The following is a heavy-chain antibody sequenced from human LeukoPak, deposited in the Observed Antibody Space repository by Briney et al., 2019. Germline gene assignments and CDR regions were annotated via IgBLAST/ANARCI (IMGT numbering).Heavy chain of an antibody. CDR3: ARVIPIGVVGDGFDI. V-gene: IGHV3-48*03. D-gene: IGHD2-21*01. CDR1: RFTFSNYD. J-gene: IGHJ3*02. Sequence: PGGSLRLSCAASRFTFSNYDMNWVRQAPGKGLEWVSYISGSGNTMYYADSVKGRFTISRDNAENSLYLQMNSLRAEDTAVYYCARVIPIGVVGDGFDIWGQGTMVTVSP. CDR2: ISGSGNTM.